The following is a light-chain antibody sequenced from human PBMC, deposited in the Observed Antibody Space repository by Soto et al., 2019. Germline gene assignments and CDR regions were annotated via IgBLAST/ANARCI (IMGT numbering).Light chain of an antibody. V-gene: IGKV1-5*03. J-gene: IGKJ1*01. CDR3: QQYNSYSLT. CDR2: KAS. Sequence: DIQMTQSPSILSASVGDSVTITCRASQSISGWLAWYQQKPGKAPKLLISKASTLESGVPSRFSGSGSGTEFTLTISCLQPDDFATYDCQQYNSYSLTFGQGTKVEI. CDR1: QSISGW.